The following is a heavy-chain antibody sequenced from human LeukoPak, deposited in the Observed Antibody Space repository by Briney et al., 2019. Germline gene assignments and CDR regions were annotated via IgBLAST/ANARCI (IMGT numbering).Heavy chain of an antibody. CDR2: ISAYNGNT. Sequence: ASVKVSCKASGYTFTSYGISWVRQAPGQGLEWMGWISAYNGNTNYAQKLQGRVTMTTDTSTSTAYMELRSLRSDDTAVYYCARDRGTAKYNWFDPWDQGTLVTVSS. J-gene: IGHJ5*02. V-gene: IGHV1-18*01. CDR1: GYTFTSYG. D-gene: IGHD1-1*01. CDR3: ARDRGTAKYNWFDP.